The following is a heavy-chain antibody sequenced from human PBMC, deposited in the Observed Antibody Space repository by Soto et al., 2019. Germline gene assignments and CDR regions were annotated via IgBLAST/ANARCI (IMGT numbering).Heavy chain of an antibody. D-gene: IGHD3-10*02. CDR1: GFTFSSYA. V-gene: IGHV3-30-3*01. CDR3: ARSMFRVYYYYGMDV. Sequence: QVQLVESGGGVVQPGRSLRLSCAASGFTFSSYAMHWVRQAPGKGLEWVAVISYDGSNKYYADSVKGRFTISRDNSKNTLYLQMNSLRAEDTAVYYCARSMFRVYYYYGMDVWGQGTTVTVSS. J-gene: IGHJ6*02. CDR2: ISYDGSNK.